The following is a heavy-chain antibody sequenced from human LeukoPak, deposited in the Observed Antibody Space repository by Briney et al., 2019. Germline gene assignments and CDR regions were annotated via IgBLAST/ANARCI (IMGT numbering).Heavy chain of an antibody. V-gene: IGHV4-59*02. CDR3: SRDKQPGDY. CDR2: IYYSGST. Sequence: SETLSLTCTVSGDSVSSYYWNWIRQPPGKGLEWIGYIYYSGSTTYNPSLKSRVTISVDTSKNQFSLKLSSVTAADTAVYYCSRDKQPGDYWGPGTLVTVSS. J-gene: IGHJ4*02. D-gene: IGHD5-18*01. CDR1: GDSVSSYY.